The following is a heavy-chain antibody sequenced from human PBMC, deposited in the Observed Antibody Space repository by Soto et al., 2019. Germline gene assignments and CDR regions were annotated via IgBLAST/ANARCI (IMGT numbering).Heavy chain of an antibody. CDR2: IIPIFGTA. Sequence: SVKVSCKASGGTFSSYAISWVRQAPGQGLEWMGGIIPIFGTANYAQKFQGRVTITSDESTSTAYMELSSLRSEDTAVYYCASGKTYYYDSSGYYPRGGYFDYWGQGTLVTVSS. J-gene: IGHJ4*02. V-gene: IGHV1-69*13. D-gene: IGHD3-22*01. CDR1: GGTFSSYA. CDR3: ASGKTYYYDSSGYYPRGGYFDY.